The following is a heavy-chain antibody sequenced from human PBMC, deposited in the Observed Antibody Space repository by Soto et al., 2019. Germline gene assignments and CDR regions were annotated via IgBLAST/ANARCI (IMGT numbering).Heavy chain of an antibody. CDR1: GFTFSSYA. V-gene: IGHV3-30-3*01. Sequence: PGGSLRLSCAASGFTFSSYAMHWVRQAPGKGLEWVAVISYDGSNKYYADSVKGRFTISRDNSKNTLYLQMNSLRAEDTAVYYCARDLGCSSTSCYHYYGMDVWGQGTTVTVSS. J-gene: IGHJ6*02. D-gene: IGHD2-2*01. CDR3: ARDLGCSSTSCYHYYGMDV. CDR2: ISYDGSNK.